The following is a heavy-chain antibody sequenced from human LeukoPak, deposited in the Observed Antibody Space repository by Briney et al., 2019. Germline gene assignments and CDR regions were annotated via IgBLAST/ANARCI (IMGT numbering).Heavy chain of an antibody. CDR3: ARGYRSSWYWNWFDP. Sequence: SETLSLTCTVSGDSISSGDYYWSWIRQPAGKGLEWIGRISSSGSTNYNPSLKSRVTISVDTSKNQFSLKLSSVTAADTAVYYCARGYRSSWYWNWFDPWGQGTLVTVSS. CDR1: GDSISSGDYY. D-gene: IGHD6-13*01. CDR2: ISSSGST. V-gene: IGHV4-61*02. J-gene: IGHJ5*02.